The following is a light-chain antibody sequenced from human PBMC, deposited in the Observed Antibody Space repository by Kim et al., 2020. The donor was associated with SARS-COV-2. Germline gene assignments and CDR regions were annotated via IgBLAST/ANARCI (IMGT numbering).Light chain of an antibody. CDR2: QDN. CDR3: QAWDSSTHNYV. CDR1: KLGDKY. J-gene: IGLJ1*01. V-gene: IGLV3-1*01. Sequence: SYELTQPPSVSVSPGQTASITCSGYKLGDKYVSWYQQKPGQSPVVVIYQDNQRPSGIPERFSGSNSGNTATLTISGIQAMDEADFYCQAWDSSTHNYVFGPGTKVTVL.